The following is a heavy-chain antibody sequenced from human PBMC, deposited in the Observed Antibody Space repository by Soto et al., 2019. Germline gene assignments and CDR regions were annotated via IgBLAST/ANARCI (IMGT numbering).Heavy chain of an antibody. CDR2: INPNSGGT. V-gene: IGHV1-2*02. CDR1: GYTFTGYY. CDR3: ARVPTGTTSYYYGMDV. D-gene: IGHD1-7*01. Sequence: QVQLVQSGAEVKKPGASVKVSCKASGYTFTGYYMHWVRQAPGQGPEWMGWINPNSGGTNYAQKFQGRVTMTRDTSISTAYMELSRLRSDDTAVYYCARVPTGTTSYYYGMDVWGQGTTVTVSS. J-gene: IGHJ6*02.